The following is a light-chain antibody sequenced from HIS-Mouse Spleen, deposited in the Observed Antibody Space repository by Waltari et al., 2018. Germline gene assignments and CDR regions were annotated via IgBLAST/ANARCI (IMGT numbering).Light chain of an antibody. J-gene: IGLJ1*01. V-gene: IGLV2-8*01. CDR2: EVS. CDR3: SSYAGSNTPFV. CDR1: RSDVGGYNY. Sequence: QSALTQPPSASGSPGQSVTLACPGTRSDVGGYNYVPLYQQHPGKAPKLMIYEVSKRPSGVPDRFSGSKSGNTASLTVSGLQAEDEADYYCSSYAGSNTPFVFGTGTKVTVL.